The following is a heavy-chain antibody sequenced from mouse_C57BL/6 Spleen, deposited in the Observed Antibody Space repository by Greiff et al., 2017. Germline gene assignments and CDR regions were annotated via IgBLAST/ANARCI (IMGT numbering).Heavy chain of an antibody. CDR2: IRLKSDNYAT. CDR3: TDDYDDVRFAY. D-gene: IGHD2-4*01. Sequence: EVMLVESGGGLVQPGGSMKLSCVASGFTFSNYWMNWVRQSPEKGLEWVAQIRLKSDNYATHYAESVKGRFTISRDDSKSSVYLQMNNLRAEDTGIYYCTDDYDDVRFAYWGQGTLVTVSA. V-gene: IGHV6-3*01. J-gene: IGHJ3*01. CDR1: GFTFSNYW.